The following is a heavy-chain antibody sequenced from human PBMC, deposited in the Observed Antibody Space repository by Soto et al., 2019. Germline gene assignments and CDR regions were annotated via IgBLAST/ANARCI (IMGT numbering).Heavy chain of an antibody. Sequence: QVQLVQSGAEVKKPGASVKVSCKASGYTFTSYYMHWVRQAPGQGLEWMGIINPSGGSTSYAQKYQGRVTMTRDTSTSTVYRELSSLRSEDTAVYYCARDHGYSGYDSRYYYGMDVWGQGTTVTVSS. CDR3: ARDHGYSGYDSRYYYGMDV. V-gene: IGHV1-46*01. CDR2: INPSGGST. J-gene: IGHJ6*02. CDR1: GYTFTSYY. D-gene: IGHD5-12*01.